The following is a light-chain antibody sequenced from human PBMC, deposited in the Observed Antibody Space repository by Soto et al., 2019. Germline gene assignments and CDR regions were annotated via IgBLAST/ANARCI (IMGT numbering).Light chain of an antibody. V-gene: IGKV2-28*01. CDR2: LGS. CDR3: MQALHTPYT. J-gene: IGKJ2*01. Sequence: DIVMTQSPLSLPVTPGEPASVSCRSSQSLLYSNGNNYLDWYVQKPGQSPQLLIYLGSNRASGVTDRFSGSGSGTDFTLKINRVEAEDVGVYYCMQALHTPYTFGKGTKLEIK. CDR1: QSLLYSNGNNY.